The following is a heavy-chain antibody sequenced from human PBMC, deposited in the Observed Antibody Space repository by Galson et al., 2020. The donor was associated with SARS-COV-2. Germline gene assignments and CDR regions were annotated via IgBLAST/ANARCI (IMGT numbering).Heavy chain of an antibody. Sequence: GGPLRLSCAASGFTSRSYAIHWVRQAPGKGLEWVDVIWYDGRPKYYEDSVKGRFTISRDDSKNTMYLQMNSLRAEDTAVYYCARDLYGSGKYVEYWGQGTLVTVSS. V-gene: IGHV3-33*01. J-gene: IGHJ4*02. CDR2: IWYDGRPK. CDR1: GFTSRSYA. D-gene: IGHD3-10*01. CDR3: ARDLYGSGKYVEY.